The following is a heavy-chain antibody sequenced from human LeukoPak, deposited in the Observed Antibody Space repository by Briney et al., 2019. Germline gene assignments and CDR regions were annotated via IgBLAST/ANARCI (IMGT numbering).Heavy chain of an antibody. CDR3: ATDSANYDSSGPNYYYYYYGMDV. CDR1: GGTFSSYA. CDR2: FDPEDGET. D-gene: IGHD3-22*01. V-gene: IGHV1-24*01. J-gene: IGHJ6*02. Sequence: ASVKVSCKASGGTFSSYAISWVRQAPGQGLEWMGGFDPEDGETIYAQKFQGRVTMTEDTSTDTAYMELSSPRSEDTAVYYCATDSANYDSSGPNYYYYYYGMDVWGQGTTVTVSS.